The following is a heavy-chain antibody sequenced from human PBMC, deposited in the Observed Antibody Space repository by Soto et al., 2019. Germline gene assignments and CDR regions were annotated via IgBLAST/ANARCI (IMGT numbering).Heavy chain of an antibody. CDR1: GFIFNNYA. CDR3: GKDPNGDYVGGFEF. Sequence: GSLRLSCAASGFIFNNYAMSWVRQAPGKGLEWVSGISASGSRTFYADSVKGRFTVSRDFSKNTLSLQMDSLRAEDTAVYFCGKDPNGDYVGGFEFWGPGTMVTVSS. D-gene: IGHD4-17*01. V-gene: IGHV3-23*01. J-gene: IGHJ3*01. CDR2: ISASGSRT.